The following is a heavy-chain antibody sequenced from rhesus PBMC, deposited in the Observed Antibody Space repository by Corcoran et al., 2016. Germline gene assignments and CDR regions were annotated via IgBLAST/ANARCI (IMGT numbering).Heavy chain of an antibody. CDR1: GDSVTRNY. CDR3: VRSSNPNDEFAY. D-gene: IGHD1-14*01. Sequence: QEQLQESGPILVKPSDTLALTCAVSGDSVTRNYWNWLRQAPGKGLEGIGRSYGSAGNTDYNPSLKRQLTMSIDTSKNQFSLKGISVTAADTAVYYCVRSSNPNDEFAYWGQGVLVTVSS. V-gene: IGHV4S2*01. J-gene: IGHJ4*01. CDR2: SYGSAGNT.